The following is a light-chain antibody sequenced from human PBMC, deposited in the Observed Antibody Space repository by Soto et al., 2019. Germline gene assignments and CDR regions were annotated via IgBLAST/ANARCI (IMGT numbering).Light chain of an antibody. CDR1: QSVSNNY. CDR2: GAS. V-gene: IGKV3-20*01. CDR3: QQYGISPIT. J-gene: IGKJ5*01. Sequence: EIVLTQSPGTLSLSPGEGATLSCRASQSVSNNYLAWYQQKPGQAPRLLIYGASSRATGIPDRFSGSGSGTDFTLTISRLEPEEFAVYYCQQYGISPITFGQGTRLEIK.